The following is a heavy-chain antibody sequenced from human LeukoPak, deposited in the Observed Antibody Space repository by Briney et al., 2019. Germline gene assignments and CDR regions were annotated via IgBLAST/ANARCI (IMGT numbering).Heavy chain of an antibody. CDR3: ARDIIYYGSGSYMDV. V-gene: IGHV3-30*04. D-gene: IGHD3-10*01. J-gene: IGHJ6*04. CDR2: ISYDGSNK. Sequence: GGSLRLSCAASGFTFSSYAMHWVRQAPGKGLEWVAVISYDGSNKYYADSVKGRFTISRDNSKNTLYLQMNSLRAEDTAVYYCARDIIYYGSGSYMDVWDKGTTVTVSS. CDR1: GFTFSSYA.